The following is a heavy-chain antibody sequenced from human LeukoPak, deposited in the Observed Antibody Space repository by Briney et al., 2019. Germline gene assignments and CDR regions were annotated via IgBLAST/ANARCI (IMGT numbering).Heavy chain of an antibody. V-gene: IGHV3-48*03. D-gene: IGHD2-2*01. J-gene: IGHJ4*02. CDR3: ARVGDICSSTSCYAGGY. CDR1: GFTFSSYE. Sequence: PGGSLRLSCAASGFTFSSYEMNWVRQAPGKGLEWVSYISSSGSTTHYADSVEGRFIISRDNAKNSLYLQMNSLRAEDTAVYYCARVGDICSSTSCYAGGYWGQGTLVTVSS. CDR2: ISSSGSTT.